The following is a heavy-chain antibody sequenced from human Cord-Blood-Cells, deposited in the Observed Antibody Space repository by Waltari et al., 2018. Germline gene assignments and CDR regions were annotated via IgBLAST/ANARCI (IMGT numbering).Heavy chain of an antibody. CDR1: GFTFSSYA. J-gene: IGHJ4*02. CDR3: ARDNARFVDY. Sequence: QVQLVESGGGVVQPGRPLRLSCAASGFTFSSYAMHWVRQAPGKGLDWVAVISYDGSKKYNAECVKGRFTSSRDNSKNTLYLQMNSLRAEDTAVYYCARDNARFVDYWGQGTLVTVSS. CDR2: ISYDGSKK. V-gene: IGHV3-30-3*01.